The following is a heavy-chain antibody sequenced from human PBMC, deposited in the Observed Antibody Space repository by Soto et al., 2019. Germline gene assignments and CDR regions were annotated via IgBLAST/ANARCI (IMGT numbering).Heavy chain of an antibody. V-gene: IGHV1-69*08. CDR2: IIPILGIA. Sequence: QVQLVQSGAEVKKPGSSVKVSCKASGGTFSSYTISWVRQAPGQGLEWMGRIIPILGIANYAQKFQGRVTITAEKSTSTAYMELSSLRSEDTAVYYCARDLWFGEDKGWFDPWGQGTLVTVSS. CDR3: ARDLWFGEDKGWFDP. D-gene: IGHD3-10*01. J-gene: IGHJ5*02. CDR1: GGTFSSYT.